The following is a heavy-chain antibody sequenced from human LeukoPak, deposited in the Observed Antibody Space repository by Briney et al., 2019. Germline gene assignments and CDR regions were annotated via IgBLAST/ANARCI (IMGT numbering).Heavy chain of an antibody. CDR2: ICTSGST. V-gene: IGHV4-61*02. J-gene: IGHJ3*02. CDR1: GGSISSSSYY. D-gene: IGHD2-15*01. CDR3: VRVAKWWWNGAFDI. Sequence: SETLSLTCTVSGGSISSSSYYWSWIRQPAGKGLEWIGRICTSGSTNYNPSLKSRVTISVDTSKNQFSLKLSSVTAADTAVYYCVRVAKWWWNGAFDIWGQGAMVTVSS.